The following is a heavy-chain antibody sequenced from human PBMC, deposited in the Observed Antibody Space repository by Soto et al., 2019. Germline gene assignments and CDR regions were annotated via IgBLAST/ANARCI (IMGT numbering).Heavy chain of an antibody. CDR3: VFGAEDTAMETNWGADI. J-gene: IGHJ3*02. Sequence: SQTLSLTCAISGDSVSSNSAAWNWIRQSPSRGLEWLGRTYYRSKWYNDYAVSVKSRITINPDTSKNQYSLQLNSVTPEDTAEYYCVFGAEDTAMETNWGADIWGQGTMVTVSS. CDR2: TYYRSKWYN. CDR1: GDSVSSNSAA. D-gene: IGHD5-18*01. V-gene: IGHV6-1*01.